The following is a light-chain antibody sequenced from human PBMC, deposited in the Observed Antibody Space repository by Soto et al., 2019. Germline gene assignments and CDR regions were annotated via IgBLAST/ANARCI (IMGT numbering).Light chain of an antibody. Sequence: VLTQPPSASGTPGQTVIISCSGSRSDIGSNSVNWYQHLPGTAPKLLIYNNNQRPSGVPDRFSGSKSGTSASLAISGLQSEDEADYYCAAWDDSMTGPVFGTGTKVTVL. J-gene: IGLJ1*01. CDR1: RSDIGSNS. CDR3: AAWDDSMTGPV. CDR2: NNN. V-gene: IGLV1-44*01.